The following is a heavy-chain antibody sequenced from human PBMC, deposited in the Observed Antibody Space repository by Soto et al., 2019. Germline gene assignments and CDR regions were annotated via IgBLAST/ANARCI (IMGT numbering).Heavy chain of an antibody. V-gene: IGHV4-34*01. Sequence: SETLSLTCAVYGGSFSGYYWSWIRQPPGKGLEWIGEINHSGSTNYNPSLKSRVTISVDTSKNQFSLKLSSVTAADTAVYYCARDPSTVTSYYFDYWGQGTLVTVSS. J-gene: IGHJ4*02. CDR3: ARDPSTVTSYYFDY. D-gene: IGHD4-17*01. CDR1: GGSFSGYY. CDR2: INHSGST.